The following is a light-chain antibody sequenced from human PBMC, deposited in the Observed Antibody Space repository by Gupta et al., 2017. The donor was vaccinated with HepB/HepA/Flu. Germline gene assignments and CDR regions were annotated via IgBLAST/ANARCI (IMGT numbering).Light chain of an antibody. CDR1: ALRNKV. J-gene: IGLJ2*01. CDR2: KDN. Sequence: SSALTQPPSVSVSPGPPARIPCSGDALRNKVVGWYQQKTGQAPVLLIYKDNQRPSGIPERSSGSSSGATVTLTISGVQAEEEADYYCQPEDSRGTDVVFGGGTKLTVL. CDR3: QPEDSRGTDVV. V-gene: IGLV3-25*02.